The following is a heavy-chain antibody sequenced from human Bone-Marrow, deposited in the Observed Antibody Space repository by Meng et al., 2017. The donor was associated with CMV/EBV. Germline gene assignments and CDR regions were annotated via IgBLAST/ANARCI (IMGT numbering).Heavy chain of an antibody. D-gene: IGHD2-2*01. J-gene: IGHJ5*02. CDR2: ISYDGSNK. CDR3: ARDACSSTSCYSQNNWFDP. V-gene: IGHV3-30-3*01. CDR1: GFTFSSYA. Sequence: GGSLRLSCAASGFTFSSYAMHWVRQAPGKGLEWVAVISYDGSNKYYADSVKGRFTISRDNSKNTLHLQMSSLRAEDTAAYYCARDACSSTSCYSQNNWFDPWGQGTLVAVSS.